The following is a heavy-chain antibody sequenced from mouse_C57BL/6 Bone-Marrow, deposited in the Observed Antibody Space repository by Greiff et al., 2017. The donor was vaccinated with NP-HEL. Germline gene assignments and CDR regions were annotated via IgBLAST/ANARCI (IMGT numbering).Heavy chain of an antibody. CDR3: ARVGDYETWFAY. J-gene: IGHJ3*01. Sequence: EVQLQESGPGLVKPSQSLSLTCSVTGYSITSGFYWNWIRQLPGNKLEWMGYISYDGSNNYNPSLKNRISITRDTSKKQFFLKLNSVTTEDTATYYCARVGDYETWFAYWGQGTLVTVSA. CDR1: GYSITSGFY. D-gene: IGHD2-4*01. V-gene: IGHV3-6*01. CDR2: ISYDGSN.